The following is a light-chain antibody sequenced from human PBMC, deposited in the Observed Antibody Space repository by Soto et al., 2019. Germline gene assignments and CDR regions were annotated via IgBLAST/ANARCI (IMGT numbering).Light chain of an antibody. CDR1: QDINSY. Sequence: DIQMTQSPSSLSASVGDRVTITCRASQDINSYLAWYQQKPGKAPNLLIYEASILQRGVPSRFSGSISGTDFTLTISSLQAEDFATYDCQQTRSYPSTFGGGTKVEIK. CDR2: EAS. J-gene: IGKJ4*01. CDR3: QQTRSYPST. V-gene: IGKV1-9*01.